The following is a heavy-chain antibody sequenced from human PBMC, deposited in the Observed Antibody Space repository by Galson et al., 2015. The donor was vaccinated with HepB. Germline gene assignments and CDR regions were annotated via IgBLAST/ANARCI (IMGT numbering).Heavy chain of an antibody. CDR2: INPKSGGT. D-gene: IGHD2-15*01. CDR3: ARGTHILVVVAANFDY. Sequence: SCKASGYTFTAYYIHWVRQAPGQGLEWMGRINPKSGGTNFAQKFQGRVTMTRDTSISTAYMELSSLRSDDTAFYYCARGTHILVVVAANFDYWGQGTLVTASS. J-gene: IGHJ4*02. CDR1: GYTFTAYY. V-gene: IGHV1-2*06.